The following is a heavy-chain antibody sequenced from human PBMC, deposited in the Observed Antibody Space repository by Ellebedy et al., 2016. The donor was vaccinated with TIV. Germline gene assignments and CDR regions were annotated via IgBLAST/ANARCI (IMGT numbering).Heavy chain of an antibody. CDR2: IKSDGGDK. D-gene: IGHD3-3*01. Sequence: GESLKISCAASGFTFSSYAMSWVRQAPGKGLEWVANIKSDGGDKYYVDSVKGRFTISRDNAKNSLFLQMNSLRAEDTAVYYCARDYNFWSGYYGAWGQGTLVTVSS. J-gene: IGHJ4*02. CDR1: GFTFSSYA. V-gene: IGHV3-7*01. CDR3: ARDYNFWSGYYGA.